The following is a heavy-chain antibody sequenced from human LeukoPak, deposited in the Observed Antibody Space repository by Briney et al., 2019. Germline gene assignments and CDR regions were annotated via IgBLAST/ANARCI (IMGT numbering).Heavy chain of an antibody. V-gene: IGHV4-59*12. Sequence: SETLSLTCTVSGGSISSYYWSWIRQPPGKGLEWIGYIYYSGGTNYNPSLKSRVTISVDRSKNQFSLKLSSVTAADTAVYYCARGHDYGDYCFDYWGQGTLVTVSS. CDR2: IYYSGGT. CDR1: GGSISSYY. J-gene: IGHJ4*02. CDR3: ARGHDYGDYCFDY. D-gene: IGHD4-17*01.